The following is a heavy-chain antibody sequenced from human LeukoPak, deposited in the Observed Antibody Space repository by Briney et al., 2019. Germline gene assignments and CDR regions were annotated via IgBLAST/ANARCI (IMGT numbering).Heavy chain of an antibody. J-gene: IGHJ6*03. D-gene: IGHD3-22*01. Sequence: TPSETLSLTCAVYGGSFSGYYWSWIRQPPGKGLEWIGEINHSGSTNYNPSLKSRVTISVDTSKNQFSLKLSSVTAADTAVYYCARGRYYYDSSGYLTYSYYYMDVWGKGTTVTVSS. V-gene: IGHV4-34*01. CDR3: ARGRYYYDSSGYLTYSYYYMDV. CDR1: GGSFSGYY. CDR2: INHSGST.